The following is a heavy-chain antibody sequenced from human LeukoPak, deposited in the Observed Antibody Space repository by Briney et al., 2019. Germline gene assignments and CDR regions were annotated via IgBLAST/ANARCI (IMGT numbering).Heavy chain of an antibody. D-gene: IGHD1-26*01. CDR2: ISGSGGST. CDR1: GFTFSSYA. J-gene: IGHJ4*02. Sequence: GGSLRLSCPASGFTFSSYAMSWVRQAPGKGLEWVSAISGSGGSTYYADSVKGRFTISRDNSKNTLYLQMNSLRAEDTAVYYCAKNGLVPELYDYWGQGTLVTVSS. V-gene: IGHV3-23*01. CDR3: AKNGLVPELYDY.